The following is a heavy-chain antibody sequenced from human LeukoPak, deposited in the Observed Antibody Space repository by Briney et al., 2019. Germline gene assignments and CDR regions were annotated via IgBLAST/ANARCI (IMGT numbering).Heavy chain of an antibody. D-gene: IGHD3-10*01. CDR2: ISSSSSTI. Sequence: PGGSLRLPCTVSEFIFDDFAMHWVRQAPGKGLEWVSYISSSSSTIYYADSVKGRFSISRDNAKNSLYLQMNRLRAEDTAVYYCARGRSYGYNWFDPWGQGTLVTVSS. V-gene: IGHV3-48*01. CDR1: EFIFDDFA. CDR3: ARGRSYGYNWFDP. J-gene: IGHJ5*02.